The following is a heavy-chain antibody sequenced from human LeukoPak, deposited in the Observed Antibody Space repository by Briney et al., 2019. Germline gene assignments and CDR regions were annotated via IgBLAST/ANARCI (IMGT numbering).Heavy chain of an antibody. CDR1: GGSISSSRYY. J-gene: IGHJ6*03. D-gene: IGHD6-19*01. CDR3: ARNIAVAGRGDYMDV. Sequence: PSETLSLTCTVSGGSISSSRYYGGWIRQPPGKGLEWIGSLYYSGNTYYNPSLKSRVTISVDTSKNQFSLKLSSVTAADTAVYYCARNIAVAGRGDYMDVWGKGTTGTISS. V-gene: IGHV4-39*01. CDR2: LYYSGNT.